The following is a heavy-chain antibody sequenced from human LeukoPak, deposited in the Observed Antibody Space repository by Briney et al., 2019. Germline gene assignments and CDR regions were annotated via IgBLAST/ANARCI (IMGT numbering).Heavy chain of an antibody. D-gene: IGHD3-22*01. V-gene: IGHV3-48*03. CDR2: ISSSGSTI. CDR1: GFTFSSYE. Sequence: PGGSLRLSCAASGFTFSSYEMNWVRQAPGKGLEWVSYISSSGSTIYYADSVKGRFTISRDNAKNSLYLQMNSLRAEDTAVYYCARDSGYYDSSGYYDWGQGTLVTVSS. CDR3: ARDSGYYDSSGYYD. J-gene: IGHJ4*02.